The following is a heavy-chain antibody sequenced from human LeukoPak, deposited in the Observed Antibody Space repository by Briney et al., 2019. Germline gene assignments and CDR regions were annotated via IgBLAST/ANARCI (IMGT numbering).Heavy chain of an antibody. D-gene: IGHD3-16*01. Sequence: GGSLRLSCAASGFTFSSYSMNWVRQAPGKGLEWVSYISSSSSTIYYADSVKGRFTISRDNAKNSLYLQMNSLRAEDTAVYYCARDVGEEGDYWGQGTLVTVSS. CDR2: ISSSSSTI. V-gene: IGHV3-48*04. J-gene: IGHJ4*02. CDR1: GFTFSSYS. CDR3: ARDVGEEGDY.